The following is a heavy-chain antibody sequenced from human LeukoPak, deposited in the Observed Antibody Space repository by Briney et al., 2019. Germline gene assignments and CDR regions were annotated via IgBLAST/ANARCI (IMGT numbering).Heavy chain of an antibody. CDR1: GFSFSAFG. J-gene: IGHJ4*02. Sequence: GGSLRLPCAASGFSFSAFGMHWVRQTPGKGLEWVSHISKDVSNKYYADSVKGRFTISRDTSKNTLFLQMNSLRVEDTAVYYCAKDNPVLEYWGQGTLVTVSS. V-gene: IGHV3-30*18. CDR2: ISKDVSNK. CDR3: AKDNPVLEY.